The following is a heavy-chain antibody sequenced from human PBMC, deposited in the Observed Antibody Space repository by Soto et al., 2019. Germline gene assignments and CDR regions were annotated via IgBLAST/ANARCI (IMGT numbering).Heavy chain of an antibody. J-gene: IGHJ4*02. CDR2: IYDGGST. D-gene: IGHD7-27*01. V-gene: IGHV4-30-4*08. Sequence: QVQLQESGPGLVKPSQTLSLTCTVSGGSIRTGNYCWSWIRQPPDQRLEWIGHIYDGGSTYNNPCLKGRVTLALTTSKNQFTLNLRSVSAADTAVYSCTRGPSGDKVDYWGQGTLVTVSS. CDR3: TRGPSGDKVDY. CDR1: GGSIRTGNYC.